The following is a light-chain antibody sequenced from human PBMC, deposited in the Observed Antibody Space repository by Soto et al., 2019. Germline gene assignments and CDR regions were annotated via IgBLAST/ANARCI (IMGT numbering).Light chain of an antibody. J-gene: IGLJ3*02. CDR1: TSNIGSGYD. V-gene: IGLV1-40*01. CDR2: ANI. CDR3: AVWDDGLDAWM. Sequence: QSVLTQPPSVSGAPGQGVTISCTGSTSNIGSGYDVHWYQQVPGLAPKLLISANINRPSGVPDRFSGYKSGTSASLAISRLQSEDEAHYYCAVWDDGLDAWMFGGGTKLTVL.